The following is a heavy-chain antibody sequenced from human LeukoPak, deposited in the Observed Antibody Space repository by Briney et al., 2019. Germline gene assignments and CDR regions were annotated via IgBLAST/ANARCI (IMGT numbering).Heavy chain of an antibody. CDR3: ARGGGIQLWSSRFDY. J-gene: IGHJ4*02. V-gene: IGHV4-39*07. CDR2: IYHSGST. D-gene: IGHD5-18*01. Sequence: PSETLSLTCTVSGGSISSSSYYWGWIRQPPGKGLEWIGSIYHSGSTYYNPSLKSRVTISVDTSKNQFSLKLSSVPAADTAVYYCARGGGIQLWSSRFDYWGQGTLVTVSS. CDR1: GGSISSSSYY.